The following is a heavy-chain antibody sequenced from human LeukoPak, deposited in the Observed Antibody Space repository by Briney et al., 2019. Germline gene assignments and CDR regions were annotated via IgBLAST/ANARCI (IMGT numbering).Heavy chain of an antibody. CDR3: ARHRLTRSYRSRWYRIDS. J-gene: IGHJ4*02. D-gene: IGHD6-13*01. CDR2: ISYSGST. CDR1: GGSISSSEYY. V-gene: IGHV4-39*01. Sequence: TSETLSLTCTVSGGSISSSEYYWGWIRQPPGKGLEWIGIISYSGSTYYNPSLKSRVTISVDTSKNQFSLRLSSVTAADTALYDCARHRLTRSYRSRWYRIDSWGQGTLVTVSS.